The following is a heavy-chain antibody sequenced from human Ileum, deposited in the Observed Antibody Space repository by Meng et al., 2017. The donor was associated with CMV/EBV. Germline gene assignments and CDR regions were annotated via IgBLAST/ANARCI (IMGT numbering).Heavy chain of an antibody. CDR1: GFIFSNWG. Sequence: GESLKISCAASGFIFSNWGMHWVRQAPGKGLEWVAVIRRDGLTKYGDSVRGRFTISRDNAKNSLYLQMNSLRAEDTAVYYCAREEGATGVAHLRYYYYGMDVWGQGTTVTISS. D-gene: IGHD1-26*01. V-gene: IGHV3-33*01. CDR2: IRRDGLTK. CDR3: AREEGATGVAHLRYYYYGMDV. J-gene: IGHJ6*02.